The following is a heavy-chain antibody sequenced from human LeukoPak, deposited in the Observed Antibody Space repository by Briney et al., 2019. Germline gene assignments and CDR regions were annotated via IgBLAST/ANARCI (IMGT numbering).Heavy chain of an antibody. V-gene: IGHV4-39*01. J-gene: IGHJ6*03. Sequence: PSETLSLTCIVSGATISSSSYYWGWIHQPPGKGLEWIGNIYYSGSTYNNPSLKSRVTISVDTSKNHFSLNLRSVTAADTAVYYCASVRRGFGESSKYYSYYYMDVWGNGTTVTISS. CDR1: GATISSSSYY. CDR3: ASVRRGFGESSKYYSYYYMDV. CDR2: IYYSGST. D-gene: IGHD3-10*01.